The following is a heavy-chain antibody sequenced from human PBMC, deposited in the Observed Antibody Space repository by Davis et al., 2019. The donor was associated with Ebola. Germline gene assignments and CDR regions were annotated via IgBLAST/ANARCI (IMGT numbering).Heavy chain of an antibody. CDR1: GFTFSSFA. CDR3: ATDEGGSRY. V-gene: IGHV3-15*05. J-gene: IGHJ4*02. CDR2: IKRDSDEGTR. D-gene: IGHD1-26*01. Sequence: PGGSLRLSCAPSGFTFSSFAMAWVRQAPGKGLEWVARIKRDSDEGTRDYAASVRGRFIISRDDGGNTLYLNMNRLKTEDTATYYCATDEGGSRYWGQGAPVIVSS.